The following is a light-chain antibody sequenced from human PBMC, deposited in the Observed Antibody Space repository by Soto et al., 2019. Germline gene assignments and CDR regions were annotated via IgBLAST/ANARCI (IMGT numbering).Light chain of an antibody. V-gene: IGKV3-15*01. CDR1: QSVNNN. J-gene: IGKJ4*01. CDR3: QQYNSWPPLT. Sequence: EIVMAQSPATLSVSPGERATLSCRASQSVNNNLAWYQQKPGQPPRLLIYGASTRATGVSPRFSGSGSGTDFTLIISNLQSEDLAIYYCQQYNSWPPLTFGGGTKVQIK. CDR2: GAS.